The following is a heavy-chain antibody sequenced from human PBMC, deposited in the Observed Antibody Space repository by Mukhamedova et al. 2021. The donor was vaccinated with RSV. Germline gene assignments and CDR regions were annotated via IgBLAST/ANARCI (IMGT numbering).Heavy chain of an antibody. CDR3: SKGSHGSRPYYFDC. D-gene: IGHD2/OR15-2a*01. CDR2: ISTTGGST. Sequence: GLEWISAISTTGGSTYYADSVEGRFTISRDNSKNTLDLQMNSLRAEDTAIYYCSKGSHGSRPYYFDCCGQGTLVAVSS. V-gene: IGHV3-23*01. J-gene: IGHJ4*02.